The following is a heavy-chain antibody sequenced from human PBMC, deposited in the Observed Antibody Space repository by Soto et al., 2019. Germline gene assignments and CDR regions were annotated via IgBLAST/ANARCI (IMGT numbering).Heavy chain of an antibody. CDR3: ASGSYDYIWGSYRKRGFFAY. D-gene: IGHD3-16*02. J-gene: IGHJ4*02. CDR1: SGAISSSNW. Sequence: QVQLQESGPGLVKPSGTLSLTCAVSSGAISSSNWWSWVRQPPGKGLEGIGEIYHSGSTNYNPSLKSRATLSVDKSKNQFSLKLSSVPAADTAVYYCASGSYDYIWGSYRKRGFFAYWGKGTLVTVSS. CDR2: IYHSGST. V-gene: IGHV4-4*02.